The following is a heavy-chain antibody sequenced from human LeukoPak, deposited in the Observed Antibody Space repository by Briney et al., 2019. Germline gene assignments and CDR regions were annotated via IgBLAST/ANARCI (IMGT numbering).Heavy chain of an antibody. D-gene: IGHD4-17*01. CDR3: ARRTTVTSNFDY. Sequence: AGRSLRLSCAASGFTFSSYEMNSVRQAPGKGLEWVSYISSSGSTIYYADSVTGRLTISTENAKNSLYLQKNSVRAEDTAVYYCARRTTVTSNFDYWGQGTLVTVSS. CDR1: GFTFSSYE. J-gene: IGHJ4*02. V-gene: IGHV3-48*03. CDR2: ISSSGSTI.